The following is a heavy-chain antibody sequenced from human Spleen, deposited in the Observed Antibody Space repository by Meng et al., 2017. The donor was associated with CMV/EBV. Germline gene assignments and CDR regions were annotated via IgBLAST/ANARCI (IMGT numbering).Heavy chain of an antibody. CDR1: GFTFSSHW. J-gene: IGHJ2*01. Sequence: GGSLRLSCAASGFTFSSHWMTWVRQAPGEGLEWVANINQDGSQKNYVDSVKGRFTISRDNAKNSLYLQMNSLRAEDTAVYYCARGSAGGWTGWYFDLWGRGTLVTVSS. V-gene: IGHV3-7*01. CDR3: ARGSAGGWTGWYFDL. D-gene: IGHD6-19*01. CDR2: INQDGSQK.